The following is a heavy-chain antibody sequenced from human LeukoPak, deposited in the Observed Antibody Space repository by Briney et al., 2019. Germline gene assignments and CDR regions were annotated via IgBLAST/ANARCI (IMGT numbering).Heavy chain of an antibody. V-gene: IGHV1-18*01. J-gene: IGHJ4*02. CDR1: GYTFTSYG. Sequence: ASVKVSCKASGYTFTSYGISWVRQAPGQGLEWMGWISAYNGNTNYAQKFQGRVTITADESTSTAYMELSSLRSEDTAVYYCARDHVKPRSFDYWGQGTLVTVSS. CDR3: ARDHVKPRSFDY. D-gene: IGHD3-3*01. CDR2: ISAYNGNT.